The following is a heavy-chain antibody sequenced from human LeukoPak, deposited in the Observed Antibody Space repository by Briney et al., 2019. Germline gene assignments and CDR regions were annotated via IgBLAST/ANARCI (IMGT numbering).Heavy chain of an antibody. Sequence: SETLSLTYTVSGGSISSSSYYWGWIRQPPGKGLEWIGSIYYSGSTYYNPSLKSRVTISVDTSKNQFSLKLSSVTAADTAVYYCATNWNDFDYWGQGTLVTVSS. V-gene: IGHV4-39*07. J-gene: IGHJ4*02. D-gene: IGHD1-1*01. CDR3: ATNWNDFDY. CDR2: IYYSGST. CDR1: GGSISSSSYY.